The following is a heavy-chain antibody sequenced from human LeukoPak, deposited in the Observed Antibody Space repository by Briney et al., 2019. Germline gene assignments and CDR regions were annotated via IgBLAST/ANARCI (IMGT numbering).Heavy chain of an antibody. Sequence: KPSETLSLTCAVSGYSISSGYYWGWIRQPPGKGLEWIGSIYHSGSTYYNPSLKSRVTISVDTSKNQFSLKLSSVTAADTAVYYCARLMPRNFDYWGQGTPVTVSS. CDR3: ARLMPRNFDY. CDR2: IYHSGST. V-gene: IGHV4-38-2*01. CDR1: GYSISSGYY. J-gene: IGHJ4*02. D-gene: IGHD2-8*01.